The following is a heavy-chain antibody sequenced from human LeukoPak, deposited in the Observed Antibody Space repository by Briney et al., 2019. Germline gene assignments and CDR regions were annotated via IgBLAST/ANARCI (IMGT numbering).Heavy chain of an antibody. CDR3: ARDLAPTTILARWLDP. V-gene: IGHV4-34*01. J-gene: IGHJ5*02. Sequence: SETLSLTCAVYGGSFSGYYWSWIRQPPGKGLEWIGEINHSGSTNYNPSLKSRVTISVDTSKNQFSLKLSSVTAADTAIYYCARDLAPTTILARWLDPWGQGTLVTVSS. D-gene: IGHD4-17*01. CDR2: INHSGST. CDR1: GGSFSGYY.